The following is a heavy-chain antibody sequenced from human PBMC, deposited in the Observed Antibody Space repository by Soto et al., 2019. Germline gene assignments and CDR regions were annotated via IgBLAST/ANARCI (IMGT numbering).Heavy chain of an antibody. V-gene: IGHV2-5*02. J-gene: IGHJ5*02. D-gene: IGHD3-22*01. CDR2: IYWDDYK. CDR1: GFSLSTSGVG. Sequence: QITLKESGPTLVKPTQTLTLTCTFSGFSLSTSGVGVGWIRQPPGKALEWLALIYWDDYKRYSPYLKSRLTINTDPSKNQVVLTMTNMDPVDTATYYCAHSLIGYYYDSSGSTWFDPWGQRTLVSVSS. CDR3: AHSLIGYYYDSSGSTWFDP.